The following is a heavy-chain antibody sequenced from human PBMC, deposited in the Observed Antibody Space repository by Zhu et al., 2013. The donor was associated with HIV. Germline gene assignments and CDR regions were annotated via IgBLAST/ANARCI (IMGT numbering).Heavy chain of an antibody. CDR2: IIPIFGIA. CDR3: ASCSSSRNYYYYYMDV. D-gene: IGHD6-13*01. V-gene: IGHV1-69*12. CDR1: GGTFSSYA. J-gene: IGHJ6*03. Sequence: QVQLVQSGAEVKKPGSSVKVPCKASGGTFSSYAISWVRQAPGQGLEWMGWIIPIFGIANYAQKFQGRVTITADESTSTAYMELSSLRSEDTAVYYCASCSSSRNYYYYYMDVWGKGTTVTVSS.